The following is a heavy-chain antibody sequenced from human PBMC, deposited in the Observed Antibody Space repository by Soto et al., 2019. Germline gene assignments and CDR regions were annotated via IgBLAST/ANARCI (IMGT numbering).Heavy chain of an antibody. V-gene: IGHV3-23*01. CDR1: GFTFSSYA. D-gene: IGHD3-10*01. CDR3: ARLSGDYSNWFAP. J-gene: IGHJ5*02. Sequence: GGSLRLSCAASGFTFSSYAMSWVRQAPGKGLEWVSAISGSGGSTYYADSVKGRFTISGHNSKNTLYLQMNSLRAEDTAVYYCARLSGDYSNWFAPWGQGTLVTVSS. CDR2: ISGSGGST.